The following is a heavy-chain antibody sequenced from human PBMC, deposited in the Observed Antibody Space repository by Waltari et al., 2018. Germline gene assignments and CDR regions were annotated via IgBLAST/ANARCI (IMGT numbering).Heavy chain of an antibody. CDR3: ARVDYGDRNWFDP. CDR2: ISSSGSTI. J-gene: IGHJ5*02. Sequence: EVQLVESGGGLVQPGGSLRLSCAASGFIFSSYEMNWVRQAPGKGLEWVSYISSSGSTIYYADSVKGRFTISRDNAKNSLYLQMNSLRAEDTAVYYCARVDYGDRNWFDPWGQGTLVTVSS. CDR1: GFIFSSYE. V-gene: IGHV3-48*03. D-gene: IGHD4-17*01.